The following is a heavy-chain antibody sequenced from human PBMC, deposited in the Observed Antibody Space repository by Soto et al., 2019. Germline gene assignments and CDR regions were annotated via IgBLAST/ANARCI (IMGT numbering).Heavy chain of an antibody. CDR1: SGSIGTYF. V-gene: IGHV4-59*01. J-gene: IGHJ3*02. CDR2: IYYSGTT. CDR3: ASGRGGTYDAFDI. Sequence: PSETLSLTCTVSSGSIGTYFWSWIRQPPGKGLEWIGYIYYSGTTNYNPSLKSRVTIFLDTSKNQFSLRLSSVTAADTAVYYCASGRGGTYDAFDIWGQGTLVTVSS. D-gene: IGHD1-26*01.